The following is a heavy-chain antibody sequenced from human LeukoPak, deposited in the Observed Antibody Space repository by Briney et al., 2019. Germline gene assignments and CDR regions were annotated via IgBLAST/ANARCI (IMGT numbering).Heavy chain of an antibody. CDR3: ARDLLDYPY. CDR2: IYPGGGST. V-gene: IGHV3-53*05. D-gene: IGHD3-16*01. J-gene: IGHJ4*02. Sequence: PGGSLRLSCVVSGFTVASNYMSWVRQAPGKGLEWVSIIYPGGGSTFYADSVKGRFTTSRDNSKNTLYLQMNSLRAEDTAVYYCARDLLDYPYWGQGTLVTVSS. CDR1: GFTVASNY.